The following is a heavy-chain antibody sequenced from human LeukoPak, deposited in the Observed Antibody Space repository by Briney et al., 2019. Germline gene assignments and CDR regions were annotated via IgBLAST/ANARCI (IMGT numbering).Heavy chain of an antibody. D-gene: IGHD3-22*01. CDR2: ISGSGGST. CDR3: ARDPPRYYDSSGPNRGPLFDY. Sequence: GGSLRLSCAASGFTFSSYAMSWVRQAPGKRLEWVSGISGSGGSTYYADSVKGRFTISRDNSKNTLYLQMSSLRAEDTAVYYCARDPPRYYDSSGPNRGPLFDYWGQGTLVTVSS. V-gene: IGHV3-23*01. J-gene: IGHJ4*02. CDR1: GFTFSSYA.